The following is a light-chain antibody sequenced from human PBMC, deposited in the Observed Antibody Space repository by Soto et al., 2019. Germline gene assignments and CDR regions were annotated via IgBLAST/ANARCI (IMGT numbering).Light chain of an antibody. CDR3: HQYNNWPPIT. J-gene: IGKJ5*01. Sequence: EIVMTQSPATLSVSPGERATLSCRASQSVSSNLAWYQQKPGQAPRLLIYSASTRATGIPARFSGSGSGTDFTLTISSLQSEDFAIYYCHQYNNWPPITFAQGTRLHIK. V-gene: IGKV3-15*01. CDR1: QSVSSN. CDR2: SAS.